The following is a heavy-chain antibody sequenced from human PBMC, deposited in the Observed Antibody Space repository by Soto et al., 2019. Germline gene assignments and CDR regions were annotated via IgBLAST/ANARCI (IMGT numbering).Heavy chain of an antibody. D-gene: IGHD1-26*01. Sequence: SETLSLTCAVSGGYIRSGGYSWSWIRQPPGKGLEWIGYIYHSGSTYYNPSLKSRVTISVDRSKNQFSLKLSSVTAADTAVYYCARVPLLWGQGTLVTVS. J-gene: IGHJ4*02. CDR1: GGYIRSGGYS. CDR2: IYHSGST. V-gene: IGHV4-30-2*01. CDR3: ARVPLL.